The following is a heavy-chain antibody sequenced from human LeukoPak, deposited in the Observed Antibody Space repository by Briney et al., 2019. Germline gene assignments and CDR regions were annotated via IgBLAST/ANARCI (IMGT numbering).Heavy chain of an antibody. CDR1: GFTFSSYA. V-gene: IGHV3-23*01. D-gene: IGHD3-3*01. Sequence: PGGSLRLSCAASGFTFSSYAMSWVRQAPGKGLEWVSAISGSGGSTYYADSVKGRFTISRDNSKNTLYLQMNSLRAEDTAVYYCAEDADFWSGYSPIDYWGQGTLVTVSS. CDR3: AEDADFWSGYSPIDY. CDR2: ISGSGGST. J-gene: IGHJ4*02.